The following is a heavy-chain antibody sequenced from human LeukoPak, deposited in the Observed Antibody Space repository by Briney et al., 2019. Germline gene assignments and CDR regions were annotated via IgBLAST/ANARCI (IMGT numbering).Heavy chain of an antibody. CDR2: INHSGST. CDR3: ARGRYYYDSSGYY. D-gene: IGHD3-22*01. J-gene: IGHJ4*02. V-gene: IGHV4-34*01. CDR1: GGSFSGYY. Sequence: SETLSLTCAVDGGSFSGYYWSWIRQPPGKGLEWIGEINHSGSTNYNPSLKSRVTISVDTSKNQFSLKLSSVTAADTAVYYCARGRYYYDSSGYYWGQGTLVTVSS.